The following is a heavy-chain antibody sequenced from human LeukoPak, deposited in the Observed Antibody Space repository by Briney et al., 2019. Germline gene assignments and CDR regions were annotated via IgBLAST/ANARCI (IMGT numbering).Heavy chain of an antibody. CDR2: IKQDGGQI. V-gene: IGHV3-7*01. Sequence: PGGSLRLSCAASGFIFSTYWMTWVRQAPGKGLEWVANIKQDGGQIYYVDSVKGRFTISRDNARKELYLQMNSLRAEDTAVYYCARDLVSGSGSYGHWGQGTLVTVSS. J-gene: IGHJ4*02. D-gene: IGHD3-10*01. CDR3: ARDLVSGSGSYGH. CDR1: GFIFSTYW.